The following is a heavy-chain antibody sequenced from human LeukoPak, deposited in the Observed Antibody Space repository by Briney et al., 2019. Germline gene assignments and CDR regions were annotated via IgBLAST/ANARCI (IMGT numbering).Heavy chain of an antibody. J-gene: IGHJ4*02. CDR3: ARADCTNGVCYTSDY. Sequence: PSETLSLTCTVSGGSISSGSYYWSWIRQPAGKGLQWIGRIYTSGGTNYNPSLKSRVTISVDTSKNQFSLKLSSVTAADTAVYYCARADCTNGVCYTSDYWGQGTLVTVSS. CDR1: GGSISSGSYY. V-gene: IGHV4-61*02. CDR2: IYTSGGT. D-gene: IGHD2-8*01.